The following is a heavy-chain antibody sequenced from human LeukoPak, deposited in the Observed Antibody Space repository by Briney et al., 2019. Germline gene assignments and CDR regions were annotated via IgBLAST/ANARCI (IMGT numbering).Heavy chain of an antibody. V-gene: IGHV3-23*01. J-gene: IGHJ6*03. CDR2: ISGSGGST. CDR3: AKDLYSSSAGYYYYMDV. Sequence: GGSLRLSCAASGFTFSSYAMSWVRQAPGKGLEWVSAISGSGGSTYYADSVKGRFTISRDNSKNTLYLQMNSLRAEDTAVYYCAKDLYSSSAGYYYYMDVWGKGTTVTVSS. CDR1: GFTFSSYA. D-gene: IGHD6-6*01.